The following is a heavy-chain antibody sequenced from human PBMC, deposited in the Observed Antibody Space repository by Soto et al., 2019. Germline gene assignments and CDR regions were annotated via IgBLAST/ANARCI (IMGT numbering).Heavy chain of an antibody. J-gene: IGHJ4*02. CDR2: ISGSGGST. Sequence: EVQLLESGGGLVQPGGSLRLSCAASGFTFSSYAMRWVRQAPGKGLEWVSAISGSGGSTYYAAAVKGRFTISSDNSKNTLYLQMNSLRAEDTAVYYCAKDPSGWSRRKFDYWGQGTLVTVSS. V-gene: IGHV3-23*01. D-gene: IGHD6-19*01. CDR1: GFTFSSYA. CDR3: AKDPSGWSRRKFDY.